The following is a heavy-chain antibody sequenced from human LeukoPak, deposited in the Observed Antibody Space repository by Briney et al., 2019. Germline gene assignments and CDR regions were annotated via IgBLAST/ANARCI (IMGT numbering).Heavy chain of an antibody. CDR3: ARDGLDRGSREYYFDF. V-gene: IGHV3-53*01. CDR1: GFTVSNNY. CDR2: IYSSGNT. D-gene: IGHD3/OR15-3a*01. Sequence: GGSLRLSCAASGFTVSNNYMSWVRQAPGKGLEWVSVIYSSGNTYYADSVKGRLTISRENSKNTLYLQMNSLRAEDTTVYYCARDGLDRGSREYYFDFWGQGTLVTVSS. J-gene: IGHJ4*02.